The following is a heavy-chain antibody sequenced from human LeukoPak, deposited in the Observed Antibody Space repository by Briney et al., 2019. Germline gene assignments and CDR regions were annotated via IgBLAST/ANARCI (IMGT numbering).Heavy chain of an antibody. V-gene: IGHV1-8*01. D-gene: IGHD2-2*01. Sequence: ASVKVSCKASGYTFTSYDINWVRQATGQGLEWMGWMNPNSGNTGYAQKFQGRVTMTRNTSISTAYMELSSLRSEDTAVYYCARGEDIYCSSTSCQINWFDPCGQGTLVTVSS. CDR1: GYTFTSYD. CDR2: MNPNSGNT. CDR3: ARGEDIYCSSTSCQINWFDP. J-gene: IGHJ5*02.